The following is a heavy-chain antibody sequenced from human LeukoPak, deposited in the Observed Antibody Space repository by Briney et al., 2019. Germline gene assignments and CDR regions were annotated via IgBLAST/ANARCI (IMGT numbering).Heavy chain of an antibody. CDR2: IYHSGST. CDR3: ARDLDVLWFGELLWGRGGVFDY. D-gene: IGHD3-10*01. J-gene: IGHJ4*02. Sequence: PSETLSLTCTVSGYSISSGYYWGWIRQPPGKGLEWIGSIYHSGSTYYNPSLKSRVTISVDTSKNQFSLKLSSVTAADTAVYYCARDLDVLWFGELLWGRGGVFDYWGQGTLVTVSS. V-gene: IGHV4-38-2*02. CDR1: GYSISSGYY.